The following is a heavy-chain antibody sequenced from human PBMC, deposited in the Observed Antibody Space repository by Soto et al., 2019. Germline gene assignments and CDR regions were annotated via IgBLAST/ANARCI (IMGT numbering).Heavy chain of an antibody. CDR1: GFTFSNYA. V-gene: IGHV3-23*01. CDR2: VSARGDST. J-gene: IGHJ4*02. CDR3: AKRTLTAPFPFDY. Sequence: EVQVLESGGGLVQPGGSLRLSCAASGFTFSNYAMAWVRQAPWKGLEWVSVVSARGDSTNYADSVKGRFSISRDNSKNSLYLQMNSLRAEDTDVYYCAKRTLTAPFPFDYWGPGTLVTVSS.